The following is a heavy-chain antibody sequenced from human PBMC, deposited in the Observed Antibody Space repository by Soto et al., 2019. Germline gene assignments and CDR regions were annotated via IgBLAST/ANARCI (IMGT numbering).Heavy chain of an antibody. CDR2: IDWDDDK. V-gene: IGHV2-70*04. CDR3: ARIRGPGAFDI. D-gene: IGHD3-16*01. Sequence: SGPTLVNPTQTLTLTCTFSGFSLSTSGMRVSWIRQPPGKALEWLARIDWDDDKFYSTSLKTRLTISKDTSKNQVVLTMTNMDPVDTASYYCARIRGPGAFDIWGHGTMVTVSS. CDR1: GFSLSTSGMR. J-gene: IGHJ3*02.